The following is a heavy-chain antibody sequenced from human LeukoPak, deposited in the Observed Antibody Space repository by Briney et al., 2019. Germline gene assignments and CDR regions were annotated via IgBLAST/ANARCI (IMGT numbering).Heavy chain of an antibody. CDR3: ARDPSNTTGRNPYFDY. CDR2: FSTYNGDT. CDR1: AYTFIIYA. V-gene: IGHV1-18*01. Sequence: ASGKVSFKCAAYTFIIYAFTLGRHAQGQGLEWMGVFSTYNGDTNYAQQLQGSVTMTTDTSTNTAYIALKSLRSDDTAVYYCARDPSNTTGRNPYFDYWGQGTLVTVSS. D-gene: IGHD1-14*01. J-gene: IGHJ4*02.